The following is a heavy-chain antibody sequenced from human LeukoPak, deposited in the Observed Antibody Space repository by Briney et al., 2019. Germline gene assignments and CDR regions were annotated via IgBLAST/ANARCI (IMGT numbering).Heavy chain of an antibody. CDR3: AREWGYCGGDCDYYYGMDV. CDR1: GGTFSSYA. V-gene: IGHV1-69*13. D-gene: IGHD2-21*02. Sequence: AVKVSCKASGGTFSSYAISWVRQAPGQGLEWMGGIIPIFGTANYAQKFQGRVTITADESTSTGYMELSSLRSEDTAVYYCAREWGYCGGDCDYYYGMDVWGQGTTVTVSS. J-gene: IGHJ6*02. CDR2: IIPIFGTA.